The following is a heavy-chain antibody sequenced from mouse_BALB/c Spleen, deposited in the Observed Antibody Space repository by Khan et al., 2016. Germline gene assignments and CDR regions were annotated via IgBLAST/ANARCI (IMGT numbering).Heavy chain of an antibody. J-gene: IGHJ2*01. Sequence: QVQLQQSGPELVKPGASVKISCKASGYSFTSYYIHWVKQRPGQGLEWIGWIFPGSGNTKYNEKFKGKATLTADTSSSTAYMQLSSLTSEYSAVYFCARSNYYGSPYYFDSWGQGTTLTVSS. D-gene: IGHD1-1*01. CDR3: ARSNYYGSPYYFDS. V-gene: IGHV1-66*01. CDR2: IFPGSGNT. CDR1: GYSFTSYY.